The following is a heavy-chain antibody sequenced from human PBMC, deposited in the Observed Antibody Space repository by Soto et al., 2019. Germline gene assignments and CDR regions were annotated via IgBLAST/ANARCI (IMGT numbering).Heavy chain of an antibody. J-gene: IGHJ3*02. V-gene: IGHV3-7*01. CDR3: ARASPDNAFDI. CDR2: IKHDGRET. CDR1: GFTFSNYW. Sequence: GGSLRLSCAASGFTFSNYWMSWVRQAPGKGLEWVANIKHDGRETYYVDSVKGRFTISRDNAKNSLYLQMNSLRAEDTAVYYCARASPDNAFDIWGQGTKVTVSS. D-gene: IGHD3-9*01.